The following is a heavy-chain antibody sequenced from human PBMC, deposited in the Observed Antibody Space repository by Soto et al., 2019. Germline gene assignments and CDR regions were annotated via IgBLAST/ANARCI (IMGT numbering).Heavy chain of an antibody. CDR1: GGSISSYY. CDR3: ARNQAKGIQLWLFDY. V-gene: IGHV4-59*01. D-gene: IGHD5-18*01. J-gene: IGHJ4*02. CDR2: IYYSGST. Sequence: SETLSFTCTVSGGSISSYYWSWIRQPPGKGLEWIGYIYYSGSTNYNPSLKSRVTISVDTSKNQFSLKLSSVTAADTAVYYCARNQAKGIQLWLFDYWGQGTLVTVSS.